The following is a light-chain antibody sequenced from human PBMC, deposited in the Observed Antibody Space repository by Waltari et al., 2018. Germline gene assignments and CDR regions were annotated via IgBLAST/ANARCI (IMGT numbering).Light chain of an antibody. V-gene: IGLV6-57*03. Sequence: FMLTQPHSVSESPGKTVTISCTRSSGNIATNSVQWYQQRPGSAPTKVIYEDNQTPSGVPDRFSGSIDSSSNSASLIISGLKAEDEADYYCQSFDSSHVVFGGGTKLTVL. CDR3: QSFDSSHVV. J-gene: IGLJ2*01. CDR2: EDN. CDR1: SGNIATNS.